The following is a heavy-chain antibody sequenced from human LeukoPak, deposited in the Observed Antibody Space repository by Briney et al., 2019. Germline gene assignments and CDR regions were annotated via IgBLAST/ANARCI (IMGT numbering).Heavy chain of an antibody. J-gene: IGHJ4*02. D-gene: IGHD3-9*01. Sequence: PSETLSHTCAVYGGSFSGYYWSWIRQPPGKGLEWIGEINHSGSTNYNPSLKSRVTISVDTSKNQFSLKLSSVTAADTAVYYCASVRANDILTGYYSSDVDYWGQGTLVTVSS. CDR1: GGSFSGYY. CDR2: INHSGST. V-gene: IGHV4-34*01. CDR3: ASVRANDILTGYYSSDVDY.